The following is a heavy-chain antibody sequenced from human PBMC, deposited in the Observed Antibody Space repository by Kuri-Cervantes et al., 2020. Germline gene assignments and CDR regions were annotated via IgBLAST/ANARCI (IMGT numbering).Heavy chain of an antibody. CDR2: ISSSSSPI. CDR1: GFTFNTYY. Sequence: GESLKISCEASGFTFNTYYMSWVRQAPGRGLEWLSLISSSSSPIYYADSVRGRFTSSRDNAKNTLYLQMNSLRAEDTAVYYCANEDYGDYSGYYWGQGTLDTVSS. V-gene: IGHV3-48*01. CDR3: ANEDYGDYSGYY. D-gene: IGHD4-17*01. J-gene: IGHJ4*02.